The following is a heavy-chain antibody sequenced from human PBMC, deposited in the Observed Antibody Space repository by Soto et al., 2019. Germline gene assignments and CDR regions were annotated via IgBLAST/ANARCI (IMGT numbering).Heavy chain of an antibody. CDR1: GFTFSSYA. CDR2: NSSNGGST. D-gene: IGHD4-17*01. V-gene: IGHV3-64D*08. CDR3: SGGTSDYGDSECWFDP. J-gene: IGHJ5*02. Sequence: GGSLRLSCSASGFTFSSYAMHWVRQAPGKGLEYVSANSSNGGSTYYADAEKGRITITRDNSKNTLYLQMSSLRAEDTAVYYCSGGTSDYGDSECWFDPWGQGTLVTVSS.